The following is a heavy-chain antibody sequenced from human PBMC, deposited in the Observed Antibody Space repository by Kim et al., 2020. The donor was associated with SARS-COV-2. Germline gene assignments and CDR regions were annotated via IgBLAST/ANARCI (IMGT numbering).Heavy chain of an antibody. CDR1: GASISSGGYY. V-gene: IGHV4-31*03. Sequence: SETLSLTCIVSGASISSGGYYWSWLRQHPGKGLEWIGYFYYSGSISYILSYNPSLKSRVSILLDTSKNQFSLNLTSVRAADTAVYYCARAPIWFGGLGWFDSWGQGPLLTVSS. J-gene: IGHJ5*01. D-gene: IGHD3-10*01. CDR2: FYYSGSI. CDR3: ARAPIWFGGLGWFDS.